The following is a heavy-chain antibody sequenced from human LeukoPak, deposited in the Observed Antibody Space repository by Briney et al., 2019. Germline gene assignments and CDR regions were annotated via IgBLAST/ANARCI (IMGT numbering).Heavy chain of an antibody. Sequence: SETLSLTCAVYGGSFSGYYWSWIRQPPGKGLEWIGEINHSGSTNYNPSLKSRVTISVDMSKNQFSLKLSSVTAADTAVYYCARVPTSRYCTNGVCWGGYYHYYMDVWGKGTTVTVSS. CDR2: INHSGST. CDR1: GGSFSGYY. D-gene: IGHD2-8*01. CDR3: ARVPTSRYCTNGVCWGGYYHYYMDV. J-gene: IGHJ6*03. V-gene: IGHV4-34*01.